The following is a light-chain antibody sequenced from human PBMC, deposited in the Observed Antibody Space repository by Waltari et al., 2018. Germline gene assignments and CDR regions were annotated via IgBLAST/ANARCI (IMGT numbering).Light chain of an antibody. V-gene: IGKV1-39*01. J-gene: IGKJ1*01. CDR1: QTIFTY. Sequence: DTQMTQAPSFLSASVGDRVTITCRASQTIFTYINWYQQRPGKAPKRLIYAASYLQSGVPSRFSGGGSGTHFTLTISSLQPEDFATYFCQQSYNAPRTFGQGTKVEI. CDR3: QQSYNAPRT. CDR2: AAS.